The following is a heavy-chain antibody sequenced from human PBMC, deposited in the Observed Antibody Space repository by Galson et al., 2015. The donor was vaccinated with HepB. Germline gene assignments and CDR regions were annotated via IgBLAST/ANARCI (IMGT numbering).Heavy chain of an antibody. D-gene: IGHD6-13*01. Sequence: SLRLSCAASGFTFSSYSMNWVRQAPGKGLEWVSYISSSSSTIYYADSVKGRFTISRDSSKNTLYLQMNSLRAEDTAVYYCAKDNDGPYSSSWGGYFDYWGQGTLVTVSS. J-gene: IGHJ4*02. CDR2: ISSSSSTI. CDR3: AKDNDGPYSSSWGGYFDY. CDR1: GFTFSSYS. V-gene: IGHV3-48*01.